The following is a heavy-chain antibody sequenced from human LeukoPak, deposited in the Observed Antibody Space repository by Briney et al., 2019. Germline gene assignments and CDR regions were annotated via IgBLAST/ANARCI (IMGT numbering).Heavy chain of an antibody. V-gene: IGHV1-69*05. J-gene: IGHJ6*03. CDR3: ARAPPNTSGWYEGDYYYYYYTDV. CDR2: IVPIFGTA. CDR1: VGTLISYA. D-gene: IGHD6-19*01. Sequence: GASVKVSFKASVGTLISYAINWVGQAPGQGLDWMGGIVPIFGTANYAQKFQGRTPITTDASTSTAYMELSSLTSEDTAVYYCARAPPNTSGWYEGDYYYYYYTDVWGKGTTVTVSS.